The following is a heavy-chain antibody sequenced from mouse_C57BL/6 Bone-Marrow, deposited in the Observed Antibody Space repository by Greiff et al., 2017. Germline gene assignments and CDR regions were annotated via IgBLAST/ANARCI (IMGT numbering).Heavy chain of an antibody. V-gene: IGHV5-9*01. CDR3: ARQPLYYAMDY. CDR1: GFTFSSYT. Sequence: EVKLVESGGGLVKPGGSLKLSCAASGFTFSSYTMSWVRQTPEKRLEWVATISGGGGNTYYPDSVKGRFTTSRDNAKNTLYLQMNSLRSEDTAFYYCARQPLYYAMDYWGQRTSVTVSS. CDR2: ISGGGGNT. J-gene: IGHJ4*01.